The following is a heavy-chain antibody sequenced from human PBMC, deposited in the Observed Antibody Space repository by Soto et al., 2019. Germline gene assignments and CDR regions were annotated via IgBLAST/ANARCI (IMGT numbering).Heavy chain of an antibody. Sequence: PSETLSLTCTVSGGSISSGGYYWSWIRQHPGKGLEWIGYIYYSGSTYYNPSLKSRVTISVDTSKNQFSLKLSSVTAADTAVYYCARARGSGYSYCRAALDIWGQGTMVTLSS. J-gene: IGHJ3*02. V-gene: IGHV4-31*03. CDR2: IYYSGST. CDR3: ARARGSGYSYCRAALDI. D-gene: IGHD5-18*01. CDR1: GGSISSGGYY.